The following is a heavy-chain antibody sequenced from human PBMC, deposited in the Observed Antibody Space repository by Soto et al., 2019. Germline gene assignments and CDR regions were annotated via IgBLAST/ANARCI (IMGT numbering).Heavy chain of an antibody. D-gene: IGHD6-19*01. CDR1: GGTFSSHT. V-gene: IGHV1-69*16. J-gene: IGHJ4*02. CDR3: ARSDDSGWYTDLKY. Sequence: QVQLVQSGAAVKKPGSSVKVSCKASGGTFSSHTISWVRQAPGQGLEWMGGIIPILGTGKYAQKFQGRVTITADDSTNIVYLELSSLRSEDTAVYYCARSDDSGWYTDLKYWGQGTLVTVSS. CDR2: IIPILGTG.